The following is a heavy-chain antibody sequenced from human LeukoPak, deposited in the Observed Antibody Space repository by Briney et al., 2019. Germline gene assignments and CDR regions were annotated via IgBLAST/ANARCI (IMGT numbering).Heavy chain of an antibody. Sequence: GASVTVSCKASGYTFTSYGISWVRQAPGQGLEWMGWISAYNGNTNYAQKLQGRVTMTTDTSTSTAYMELRSLRSDDTAVYYCARDPLYDYGGLEFDYWGQGTLVTVSS. D-gene: IGHD4-23*01. V-gene: IGHV1-18*01. CDR1: GYTFTSYG. CDR3: ARDPLYDYGGLEFDY. J-gene: IGHJ4*02. CDR2: ISAYNGNT.